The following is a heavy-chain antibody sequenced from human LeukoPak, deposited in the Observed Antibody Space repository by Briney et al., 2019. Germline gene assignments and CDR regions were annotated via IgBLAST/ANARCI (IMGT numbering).Heavy chain of an antibody. CDR2: MNPHSVNT. J-gene: IGHJ4*02. V-gene: IGHV1-8*03. CDR1: GYTFTNYD. Sequence: GASVKVSCKASGYTFTNYDTNWVRQATGQGLEWMGWMNPHSVNTGYAQKFQGRVTITRNTSISTAYMYLSSLRSDDTAVYYCARAVRIVGSNPLLGPFEYYFDYWGQGTLVTVSS. CDR3: ARAVRIVGSNPLLGPFEYYFDY. D-gene: IGHD1-26*01.